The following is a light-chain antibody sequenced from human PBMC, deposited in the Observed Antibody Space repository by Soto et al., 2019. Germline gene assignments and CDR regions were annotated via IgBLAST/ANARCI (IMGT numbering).Light chain of an antibody. CDR2: TAS. CDR3: QKYDSPPYT. Sequence: DIQMTQFPSSLSASVGDSVTITCRASQDIRIYLAWYQQKAGKVPKLLMYTASTRQSGVPSRFSGSRSGTEFTLIINNLQPEDVATYYCQKYDSPPYTFGQGTKVEVK. CDR1: QDIRIY. V-gene: IGKV1-27*01. J-gene: IGKJ2*01.